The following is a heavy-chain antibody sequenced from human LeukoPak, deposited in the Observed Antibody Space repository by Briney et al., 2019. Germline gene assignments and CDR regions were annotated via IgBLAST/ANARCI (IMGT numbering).Heavy chain of an antibody. J-gene: IGHJ6*03. V-gene: IGHV1-24*01. D-gene: IGHD2-2*01. CDR2: FDPEDGET. Sequence: ASVKVSCKVSGYTLTELSMHWVRQAPGKGLEWMGGFDPEDGETIYAQKFQGRVTMTEDTSTDTAYMELSRLRSDDTAVYYCASGEYQSIYYMDVWGKGTTVTVSS. CDR1: GYTLTELS. CDR3: ASGEYQSIYYMDV.